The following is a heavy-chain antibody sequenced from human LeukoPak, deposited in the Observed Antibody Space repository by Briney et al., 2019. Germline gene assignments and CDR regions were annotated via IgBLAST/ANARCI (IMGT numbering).Heavy chain of an antibody. CDR3: AREGGRQWLVSGALDS. CDR1: DDSVSSSRYY. CDR2: IYHGSA. V-gene: IGHV4-61*01. Sequence: SETLSLTCTVSDDSVSSSRYYWTWIRQPPGKGLEWIGYIYHGSATYNPSLESRVTLSMDTSKNQYSLKMASVTAADTAVYYCAREGGRQWLVSGALDSWGQGTLVTVSS. D-gene: IGHD6-19*01. J-gene: IGHJ5*01.